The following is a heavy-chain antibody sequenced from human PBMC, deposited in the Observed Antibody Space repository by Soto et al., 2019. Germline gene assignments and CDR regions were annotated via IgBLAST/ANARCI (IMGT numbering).Heavy chain of an antibody. CDR1: GGSFSGYY. J-gene: IGHJ5*02. CDR2: INHSGST. D-gene: IGHD3-10*01. CDR3: ARGGGSGSYYKGGWFEP. Sequence: SETLSLTCAVYGGSFSGYYWSWIRQPPGKGLEWIGEINHSGSTNYNPSLKSRVTISVDTSKNQFSLKLSSVTAADTAVYYCARGGGSGSYYKGGWFEPWGQGTLVTVSS. V-gene: IGHV4-34*01.